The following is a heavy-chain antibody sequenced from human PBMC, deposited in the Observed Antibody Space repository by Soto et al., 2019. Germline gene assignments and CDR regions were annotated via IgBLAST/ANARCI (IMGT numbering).Heavy chain of an antibody. D-gene: IGHD2-15*01. CDR2: MNPNSGNT. CDR3: VGGNVVVVAATRYYYYGMDV. CDR1: GYTFTSYD. V-gene: IGHV1-8*01. Sequence: QVPLVQSGAEVKKPGASVKVSCKASGYTFTSYDINWVRQATGQGLEWMGWMNPNSGNTGYAQKFQGRVTMTRNTSISTAYMELSSLRSEDTAVYYCVGGNVVVVAATRYYYYGMDVWGQGTTVTVSS. J-gene: IGHJ6*02.